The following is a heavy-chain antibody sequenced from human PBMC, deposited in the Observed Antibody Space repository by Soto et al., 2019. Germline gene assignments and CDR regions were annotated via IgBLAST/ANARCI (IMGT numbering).Heavy chain of an antibody. V-gene: IGHV4-31*03. CDR1: GVTVSSDAYY. CDR3: ARYRFSGTKWSKFGY. D-gene: IGHD3-16*02. CDR2: IYHTGST. Sequence: QVQLQQSGPGLVKPSQTLSLTCTVSGVTVSSDAYYWSWIRQPPGKGLEWIGNIYHTGSTYYSPSLKSRVDISLDRSTNQFSLRLSSVTAADTAVYYCARYRFSGTKWSKFGYWGQGTLVTVSS. J-gene: IGHJ4*02.